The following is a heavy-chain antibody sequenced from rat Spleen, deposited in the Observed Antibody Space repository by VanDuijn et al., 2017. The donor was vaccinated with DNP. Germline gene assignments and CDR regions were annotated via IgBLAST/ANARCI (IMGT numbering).Heavy chain of an antibody. Sequence: VQLQQSGAELAKPGSSVTISCKASGYTFTSYYIPWIKQTTGQGLEYIGYIDTGSGGTHYNEKFKGKATLTVDKSSGTAFMQLSSLTPDDSAVYYCARRRLPYWYFDFWGPGTMVTVSS. V-gene: IGHV1-43*01. CDR3: ARRRLPYWYFDF. D-gene: IGHD1-4*01. J-gene: IGHJ1*01. CDR1: GYTFTSYY. CDR2: IDTGSGGT.